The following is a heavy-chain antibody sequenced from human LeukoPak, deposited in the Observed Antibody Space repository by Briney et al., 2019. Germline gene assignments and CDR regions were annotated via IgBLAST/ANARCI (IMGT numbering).Heavy chain of an antibody. V-gene: IGHV4-4*02. CDR1: GGSISSSNW. D-gene: IGHD3-10*01. CDR2: IYHSGST. Sequence: SETLSLTCAVSGGSISSSNWWSWVRQPPGKGLEWIGEIYHSGSTNYNPSLKSRVTISVDTSKNQFSLKLSSVTAADTAVYYCARRKVRGVIITLDFDYWGQGTLVTVSS. J-gene: IGHJ4*02. CDR3: ARRKVRGVIITLDFDY.